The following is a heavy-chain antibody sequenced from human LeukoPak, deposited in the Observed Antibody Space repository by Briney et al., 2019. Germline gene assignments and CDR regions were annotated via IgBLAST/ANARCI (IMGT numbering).Heavy chain of an antibody. CDR2: ITGSGGRT. Sequence: QPGGSLRLSCAASGFTFSSYGMSWVRQAPGKGLEWVSAITGSGGRTYYTDSVKGRFTISRDNSKNSLYLQMNSLRAEDTAVYYCARGSPTVNLFDYWGQGTLVTVSS. CDR3: ARGSPTVNLFDY. D-gene: IGHD4-17*01. CDR1: GFTFSSYG. V-gene: IGHV3-23*01. J-gene: IGHJ4*02.